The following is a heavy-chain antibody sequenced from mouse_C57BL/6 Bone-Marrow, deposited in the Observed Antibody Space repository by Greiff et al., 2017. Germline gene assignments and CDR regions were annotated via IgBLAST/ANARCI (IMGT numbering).Heavy chain of an antibody. CDR1: GFTFTDYY. D-gene: IGHD1-1*02. Sequence: EVKLMESGGGLVQPGGSLSLSCAASGFTFTDYYMSWVRQPPGKALEWLGFIRNKANGYTTEYSASVKGRFTISRDNSQSILYLQMNALRAEDRATYYCARGPIYGGCAYWGQGALGTGSA. CDR3: ARGPIYGGCAY. J-gene: IGHJ3*01. CDR2: IRNKANGYTT. V-gene: IGHV7-3*01.